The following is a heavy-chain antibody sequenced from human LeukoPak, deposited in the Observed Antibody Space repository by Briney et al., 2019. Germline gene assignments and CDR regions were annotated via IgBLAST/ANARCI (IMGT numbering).Heavy chain of an antibody. Sequence: ASVKVSCKASGYTFTGYYMHWVRQAPGQGLEWMGWINPNSGGTNYAQKFQGRVTMTRDTSISTAYMELRSLRSDDTAVYYCARISSYTALWYYYYYMDVWGKGTTVTVSS. J-gene: IGHJ6*03. D-gene: IGHD3-10*01. CDR2: INPNSGGT. CDR1: GYTFTGYY. V-gene: IGHV1-2*02. CDR3: ARISSYTALWYYYYYMDV.